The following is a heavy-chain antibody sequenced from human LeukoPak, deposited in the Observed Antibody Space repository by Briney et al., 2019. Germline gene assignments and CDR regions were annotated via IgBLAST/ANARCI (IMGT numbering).Heavy chain of an antibody. CDR1: GYTFTSYY. CDR2: INASSSAT. D-gene: IGHD5-12*01. V-gene: IGHV1-46*01. CDR3: ARLGYSGYDSGYYYYMDV. J-gene: IGHJ6*03. Sequence: ASVKVSCKASGYTFTSYYMHWVRQAPGQGLEWMGIINASSSATSYAQRFQGRVTMTRDMSTSTVYMELSSLRSEDTAVYYCARLGYSGYDSGYYYYMDVWGKGTTVTVSS.